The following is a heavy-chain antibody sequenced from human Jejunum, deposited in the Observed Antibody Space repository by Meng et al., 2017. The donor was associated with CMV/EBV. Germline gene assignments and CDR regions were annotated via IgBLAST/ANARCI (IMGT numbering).Heavy chain of an antibody. Sequence: QVQLRHSVGEVKKPGASGMVSCSASGYTFTHHGISWIRQAPGQGLEWLGWISCYNGGTIYAQKVQGRFTMTMDKSASTAYMDLRSLRSDDTAIYYCARDPSNTSGRYAYFDSWGQGTLVTVSS. CDR1: GYTFTHHG. V-gene: IGHV1-18*01. CDR2: ISCYNGGT. CDR3: ARDPSNTSGRYAYFDS. J-gene: IGHJ4*02. D-gene: IGHD6-19*01.